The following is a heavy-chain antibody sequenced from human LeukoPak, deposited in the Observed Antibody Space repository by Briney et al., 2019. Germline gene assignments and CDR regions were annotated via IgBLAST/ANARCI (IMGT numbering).Heavy chain of an antibody. CDR2: TIPILGIA. CDR3: ARDKYSSSWYRRQYFQH. V-gene: IGHV1-69*04. D-gene: IGHD6-13*01. Sequence: SVKVSCKASGGTFSSYAISWVRQAPGQGLEWMGRTIPILGIANYAQKFQGRVTITADKSTSTAYMELSSLRSEDTAVYYCARDKYSSSWYRRQYFQHWGQGTLVTVSS. CDR1: GGTFSSYA. J-gene: IGHJ1*01.